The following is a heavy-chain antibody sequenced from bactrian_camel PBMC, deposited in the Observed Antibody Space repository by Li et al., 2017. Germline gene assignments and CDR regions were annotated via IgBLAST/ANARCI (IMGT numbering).Heavy chain of an antibody. D-gene: IGHD6*01. Sequence: HVQLVESGGGSVQAGGSLRLSCAFSGYIYSTYTMGWFRQAPGKEREGVAVMDSDGTTRYAESEKGRFTISQDNAKNTLYLQMNSLKPEDTAMYFCAADQFCGIVWYDYEYDYRGQGTQVTVS. CDR1: GYIYSTYT. CDR3: AADQFCGIVWYDYEYDY. J-gene: IGHJ4*01. V-gene: IGHV3S53*01. CDR2: MDSDGTT.